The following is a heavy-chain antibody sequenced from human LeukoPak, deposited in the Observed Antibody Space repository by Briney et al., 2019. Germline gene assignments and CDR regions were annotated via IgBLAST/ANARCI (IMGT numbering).Heavy chain of an antibody. CDR2: ISWNSGSI. J-gene: IGHJ6*02. CDR3: AKDIGSGSYYRGYYYYGMDV. D-gene: IGHD1-26*01. CDR1: GFTFDDYA. Sequence: GRSLRLSCAASGFTFDDYAMHWVRQAPGKDLEWVSGISWNSGSIGYADSVKGRFTISRDNAKNSLYLQMNSLRAEDTALYYCAKDIGSGSYYRGYYYYGMDVWGQGTTVTVSS. V-gene: IGHV3-9*01.